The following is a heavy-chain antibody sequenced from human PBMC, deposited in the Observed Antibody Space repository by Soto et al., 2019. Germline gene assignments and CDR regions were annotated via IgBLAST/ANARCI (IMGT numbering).Heavy chain of an antibody. CDR3: ASDPYYYASAF. Sequence: QVQLVESGGGLVKPGGSLRLSCAASGFRFSDSYMTWIRQAPGKGLEWVSKISGSGTTRYYADSVKGRFTVSRDNAKNSVYLQMDSLRAEDTAVYYCASDPYYYASAFWGQGTLLTVSS. D-gene: IGHD3-10*01. CDR2: ISGSGTTR. J-gene: IGHJ4*02. V-gene: IGHV3-11*01. CDR1: GFRFSDSY.